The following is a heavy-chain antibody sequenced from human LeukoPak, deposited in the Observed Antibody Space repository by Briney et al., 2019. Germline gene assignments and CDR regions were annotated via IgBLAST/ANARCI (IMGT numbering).Heavy chain of an antibody. V-gene: IGHV5-51*01. D-gene: IGHD2-15*01. CDR2: IYPGDSDT. CDR1: GYSFTSYW. CDR3: ARLDCSGGSCPFYYYYYYMDV. Sequence: GESLKISCKGSGYSFTSYWIGWVRQMPGKGLEWMGIIYPGDSDTRYSPSFQGQVTISADKSISTAYLQWSSPKASDTAMYYCARLDCSGGSCPFYYYYYYMDVWGKGTTVTVSS. J-gene: IGHJ6*03.